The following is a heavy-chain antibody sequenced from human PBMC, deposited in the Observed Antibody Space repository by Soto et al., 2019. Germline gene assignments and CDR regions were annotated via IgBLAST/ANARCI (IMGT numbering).Heavy chain of an antibody. Sequence: EVQLLESGGGLVQPGGSLRLSCAASGFTFSRFWMSCVRLVPGKGLEWVASINQDGSEKHHVASVKGRLTISRDNAKSSLYLQMNNLRAEDTAVYYCARGSGWNDYFEYWGQGTLVTVSS. CDR1: GFTFSRFW. CDR3: ARGSGWNDYFEY. D-gene: IGHD6-19*01. V-gene: IGHV3-7*05. CDR2: INQDGSEK. J-gene: IGHJ4*02.